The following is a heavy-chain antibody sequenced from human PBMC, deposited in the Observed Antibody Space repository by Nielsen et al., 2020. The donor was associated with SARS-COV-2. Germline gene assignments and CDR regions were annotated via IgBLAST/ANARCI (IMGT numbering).Heavy chain of an antibody. Sequence: GESLKISCAASGFTFSSYAMHWVRQAPGKGLEWVAVISYDGSNKYYADSVKGRFTISRDNSKNTPYLQMNSLRAEDTAVYYCARGSGYGASFDYWGQGTLVTVSS. V-gene: IGHV3-30-3*01. D-gene: IGHD3-22*01. CDR2: ISYDGSNK. J-gene: IGHJ4*02. CDR1: GFTFSSYA. CDR3: ARGSGYGASFDY.